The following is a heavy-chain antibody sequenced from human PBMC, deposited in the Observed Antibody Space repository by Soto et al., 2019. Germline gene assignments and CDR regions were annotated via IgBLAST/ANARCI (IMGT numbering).Heavy chain of an antibody. CDR2: IYPGDSDT. CDR3: ARLGDKQLGYFDY. CDR1: VYSFTSYW. Sequence: PGESLKISCKGSVYSFTSYWIGWARQMPGKGLEWMGIIYPGDSDTRYSPSFQGQVTISADKSISTAYLQWSSLKASDTAMYYCARLGDKQLGYFDYWGQGTLVTVSS. D-gene: IGHD6-6*01. J-gene: IGHJ4*02. V-gene: IGHV5-51*01.